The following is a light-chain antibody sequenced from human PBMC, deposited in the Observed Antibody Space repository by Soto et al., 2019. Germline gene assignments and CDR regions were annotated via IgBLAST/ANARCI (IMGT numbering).Light chain of an antibody. V-gene: IGKV3-20*01. Sequence: EIVLTQSPGTLSLSPGGRATLSCRASQSVSSSYLAWYQQKPGQAPRLLIYGASSRATGIPDRFSGSGSGTDFTLTISRLEPGDFAVYYCQQFDTSPPSTFGQGTRLEIK. CDR2: GAS. CDR3: QQFDTSPPST. CDR1: QSVSSSY. J-gene: IGKJ5*01.